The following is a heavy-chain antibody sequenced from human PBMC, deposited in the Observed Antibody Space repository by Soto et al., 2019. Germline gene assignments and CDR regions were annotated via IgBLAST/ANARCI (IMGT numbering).Heavy chain of an antibody. CDR2: INPSGGST. J-gene: IGHJ4*02. CDR3: ARVGMSTIYDY. D-gene: IGHD7-27*01. Sequence: GASVKVSCTASGYTFTTYFIHWVRQAPGHEFEWMGLINPSGGSTSYAQKFRGRVTMTSDTSTSTVYMELSSLRSEDTAVYYCARVGMSTIYDYWGQGTLVTVSS. CDR1: GYTFTTYF. V-gene: IGHV1-46*01.